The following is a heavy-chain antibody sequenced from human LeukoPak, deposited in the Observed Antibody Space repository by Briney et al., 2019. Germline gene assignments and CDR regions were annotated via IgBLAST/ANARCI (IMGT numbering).Heavy chain of an antibody. V-gene: IGHV3-48*03. CDR3: ARVVDIVVVPAAPRYSSSWYHYYYYMDV. CDR2: ISSSGSTI. J-gene: IGHJ6*03. CDR1: GFTFSSYE. D-gene: IGHD2-2*03. Sequence: PGGSLRLSCAASGFTFSSYEMNWVRQAPGKGLEWVSYISSSGSTIYYADSVKGRFTISRDNAKNSLYLQMNSLRAEDTAVYYCARVVDIVVVPAAPRYSSSWYHYYYYMDVWGKGTTVTVSS.